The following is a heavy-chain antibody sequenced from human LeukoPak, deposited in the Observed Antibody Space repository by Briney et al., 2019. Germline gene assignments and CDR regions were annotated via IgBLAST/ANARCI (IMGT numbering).Heavy chain of an antibody. CDR2: ISANGGAT. Sequence: PGGSLRLSCAASGFTFSNFAMSWVRQAPGKGLECVSLISANGGATYYADPVKGRFTISRDNSKSTLYLQMNSLRADDTAVYYCAKASGSPYYFDYWGQGTLWTLSS. D-gene: IGHD3-10*01. CDR3: AKASGSPYYFDY. V-gene: IGHV3-23*01. CDR1: GFTFSNFA. J-gene: IGHJ4*02.